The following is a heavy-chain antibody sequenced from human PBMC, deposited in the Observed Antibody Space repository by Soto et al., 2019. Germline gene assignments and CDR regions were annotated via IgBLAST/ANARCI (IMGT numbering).Heavy chain of an antibody. CDR2: ISAYNGNT. J-gene: IGHJ6*02. CDR1: GYTFTSYG. Sequence: ASVEVSCKASGYTFTSYGISWVRQAPGQGLEWMGWISAYNGNTNYAQKLQGRVTMTTDTSTSTAYMELRSLRSDDTAVYYCARDSDLAAGSYYYYGMDVWGQGTTVTVSS. D-gene: IGHD6-13*01. CDR3: ARDSDLAAGSYYYYGMDV. V-gene: IGHV1-18*04.